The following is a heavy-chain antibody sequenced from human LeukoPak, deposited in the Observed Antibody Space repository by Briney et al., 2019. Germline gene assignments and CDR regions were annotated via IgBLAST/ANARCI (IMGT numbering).Heavy chain of an antibody. D-gene: IGHD3-3*01. CDR1: GFSFSSYA. Sequence: QPGGSLRLSCAASGFSFSSYAMSWVRQAPGKGLEWVSLLYSGGSTYYADSVKGRFTISRDNSKNTLYLQMNSLRPEDTAVYYCASRDDFWSGYYFDIWGQGTMVTVSS. V-gene: IGHV3-53*05. CDR3: ASRDDFWSGYYFDI. J-gene: IGHJ3*02. CDR2: LYSGGST.